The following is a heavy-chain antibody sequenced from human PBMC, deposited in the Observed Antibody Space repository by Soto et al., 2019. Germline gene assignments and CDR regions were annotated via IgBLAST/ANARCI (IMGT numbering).Heavy chain of an antibody. CDR2: IDHGGRT. J-gene: IGHJ5*02. V-gene: IGHV4-34*08. D-gene: IGHD2-8*01. CDR3: ALWGYCTNAVCNWFDP. Sequence: SETLSLTCAVYGDTFSDSYWNWIRQPPGKGLEWIGEIDHGGRTRYNPSLKSRVTISVDASKNQFSLSLSSVTAADTAVYFCALWGYCTNAVCNWFDPWGQGTLVTVSS. CDR1: GDTFSDSY.